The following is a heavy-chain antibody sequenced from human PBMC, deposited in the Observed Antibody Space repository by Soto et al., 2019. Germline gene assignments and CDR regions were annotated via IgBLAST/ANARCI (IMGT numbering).Heavy chain of an antibody. D-gene: IGHD4-17*01. CDR3: ARTTVTTSRYFDY. Sequence: EVQLVESGGGLVQPGGSLRLSCAASGFTFSSYWMSWVRQAPGKGLEWVANIKQDGSEKYYVDSVKGRFTISRDNPKNSLYLQMNSLRAEDTAVYYCARTTVTTSRYFDYWGQGTLVTVSS. V-gene: IGHV3-7*01. CDR2: IKQDGSEK. CDR1: GFTFSSYW. J-gene: IGHJ4*02.